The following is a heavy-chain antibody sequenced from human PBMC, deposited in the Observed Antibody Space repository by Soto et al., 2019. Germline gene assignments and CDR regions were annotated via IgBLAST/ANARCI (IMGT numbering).Heavy chain of an antibody. J-gene: IGHJ6*02. CDR3: ARDRAPALYYDHLPRRRAYYYHYPMDV. Sequence: GGSLRLSCAASGFTFSSYSMNWVRQAPGKGLEWVSSISSSSSYIYYADSVKGRFTISRDNAKNSLYLQMNSLRAEATAVYYCARDRAPALYYDHLPRRRAYYYHYPMDVWGQGTTATGTS. D-gene: IGHD3-3*01. CDR1: GFTFSSYS. CDR2: ISSSSSYI. V-gene: IGHV3-21*01.